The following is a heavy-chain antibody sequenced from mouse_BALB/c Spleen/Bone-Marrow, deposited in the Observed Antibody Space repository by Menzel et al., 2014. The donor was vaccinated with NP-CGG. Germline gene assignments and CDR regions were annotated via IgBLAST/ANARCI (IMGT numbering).Heavy chain of an antibody. Sequence: VQLQQSGAELMKPGASVKISCKATGYTFSSYWIHWVKQRPGHGLEWIGEILPGSGSTNYNEKFKGKATFTADTSSNTAYMQLSDLASEDSAVYSCTRSDYGDWGQGTPLTVSS. CDR2: ILPGSGST. CDR1: GYTFSSYW. CDR3: TRSDYGD. J-gene: IGHJ2*01. V-gene: IGHV1-9*01. D-gene: IGHD1-1*01.